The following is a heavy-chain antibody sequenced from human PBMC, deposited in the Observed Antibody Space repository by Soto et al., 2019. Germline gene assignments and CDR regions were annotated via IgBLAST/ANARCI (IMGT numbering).Heavy chain of an antibody. CDR3: ARAKDVGGAALLDY. D-gene: IGHD1-26*01. CDR1: GGSVSSGSYY. CDR2: IYYSGST. J-gene: IGHJ4*02. V-gene: IGHV4-61*01. Sequence: QVQLQESGPGLVKPSETLSLTCTVSGGSVSSGSYYWSWIRQPPGKGREGNGYIYYSGSTNYNPSLKRRVTISVDTSKKQFSLKLSSVTAADTAVDYCARAKDVGGAALLDYWGQGTLVTVSS.